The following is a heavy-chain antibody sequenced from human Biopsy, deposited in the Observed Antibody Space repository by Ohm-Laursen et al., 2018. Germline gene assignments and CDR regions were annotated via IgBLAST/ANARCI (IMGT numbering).Heavy chain of an antibody. CDR2: IFYDGSNT. J-gene: IGHJ6*02. V-gene: IGHV3-30*18. D-gene: IGHD5-18*01. Sequence: SLRLSCSAFGFTFNNYGMQWVRQAPGKGLEWVAFIFYDGSNTYYADSVKGRFTISRDNSRDTLYLQMSSPRAEDTAVYYCAKDRYNYTPIGGFSMDVWGQGTTVTVSS. CDR3: AKDRYNYTPIGGFSMDV. CDR1: GFTFNNYG.